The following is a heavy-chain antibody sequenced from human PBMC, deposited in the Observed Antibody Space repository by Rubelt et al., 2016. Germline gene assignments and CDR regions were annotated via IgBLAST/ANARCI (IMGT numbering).Heavy chain of an antibody. V-gene: IGHV2-5*02. CDR2: IYWDDEQ. D-gene: IGHD4/OR15-4a*01. J-gene: IGHJ3*02. Sequence: QITLKESGPTLVKPTETLTLTCTFSGFSLTTSGVGGGWIRQPPGKALEWLALIYWDDEQRNNPPLRNRLTLTEDTSKDQVVLTMTNIDPVDTATYYVAHRHVATFDDAMGAFDIWDKGTMVTV. CDR3: AHRHVATFDDAMGAFDI. CDR1: GFSLTTSGVG.